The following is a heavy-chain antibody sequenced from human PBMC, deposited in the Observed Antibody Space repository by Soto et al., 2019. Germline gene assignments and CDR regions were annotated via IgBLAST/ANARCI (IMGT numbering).Heavy chain of an antibody. CDR1: GGSLSSYY. CDR2: FYTSGTT. D-gene: IGHD6-13*01. Sequence: PSETLSLTCTVSGGSLSSYYWSWIRQPAGKGLEWIVRFYTSGTTNYNPSLKSRVAMSGDKSINTAYLQWSSLKASDTAMYYCARHSGVAEDGTDWGQGTLVTVSS. V-gene: IGHV4-4*07. CDR3: ARHSGVAEDGTD. J-gene: IGHJ1*01.